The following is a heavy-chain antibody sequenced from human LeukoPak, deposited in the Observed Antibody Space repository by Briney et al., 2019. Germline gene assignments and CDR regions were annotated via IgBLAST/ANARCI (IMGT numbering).Heavy chain of an antibody. V-gene: IGHV4-59*01. Sequence: SETLSLTYTVTGGAISRYYWSWIRQPPGKGLEWIGYIYSSGNTNYNPSLKSRVTISIDTSKNHFSLKLSSVTAADTAVYYCAKGAPGTNDSWGQGILVTVSS. J-gene: IGHJ4*02. D-gene: IGHD6-13*01. CDR1: GGAISRYY. CDR3: AKGAPGTNDS. CDR2: IYSSGNT.